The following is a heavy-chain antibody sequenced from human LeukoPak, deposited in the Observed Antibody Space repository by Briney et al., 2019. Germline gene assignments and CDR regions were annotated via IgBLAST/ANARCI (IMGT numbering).Heavy chain of an antibody. V-gene: IGHV1-18*01. CDR1: GNSFISFA. D-gene: IGHD2-21*02. J-gene: IGHJ5*02. CDR2: ISAYYGTT. Sequence: SGNSFISFAISWVRQAPGQGLEWMGWISAYYGTTNYAQKFKGRVTVTTDTSTSTVYMELRSLRSDDTAVYYCARVYQPLLYWFDPWGQGTLVTVSS. CDR3: ARVYQPLLYWFDP.